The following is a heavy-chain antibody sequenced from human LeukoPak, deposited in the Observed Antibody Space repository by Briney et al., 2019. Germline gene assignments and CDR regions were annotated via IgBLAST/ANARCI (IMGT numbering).Heavy chain of an antibody. CDR3: ARDSGSYYYYYGMDV. Sequence: GGSLRLSCAASGFTFSSYSMNWVRQAPGKGLEWVSSISSSSSYIYYADLVKGRFTISRDNAKNSLYLQMNSLRAEDTAVYYCARDSGSYYYYYGMDVWGQGTTVTVSS. J-gene: IGHJ6*02. CDR2: ISSSSSYI. CDR1: GFTFSSYS. V-gene: IGHV3-21*01. D-gene: IGHD1-26*01.